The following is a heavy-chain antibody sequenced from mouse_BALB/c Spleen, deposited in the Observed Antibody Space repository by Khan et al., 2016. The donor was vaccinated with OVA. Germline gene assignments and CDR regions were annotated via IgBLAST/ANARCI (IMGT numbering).Heavy chain of an antibody. CDR1: GFSLSDYG. CDR2: IWGGGST. J-gene: IGHJ4*01. Sequence: VQLKQSGPGLVAPSQNLSITCTVSGFSLSDYGVSWIRQPPGKGLEWLGVIWGGGSTYYNSALKSRLSISKDNSKSQVFLKMSSLQSDDTAMFYCARGVWSYYYTLDYWGQGTSGTVSS. CDR3: ARGVWSYYYTLDY. V-gene: IGHV2-6-5*01.